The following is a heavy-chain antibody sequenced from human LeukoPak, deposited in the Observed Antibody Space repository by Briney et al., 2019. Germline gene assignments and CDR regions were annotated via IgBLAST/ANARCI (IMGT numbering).Heavy chain of an antibody. CDR3: ARDRKSHGFDP. J-gene: IGHJ5*02. Sequence: PGRSLRLSCAASGFTFSDYAMHWVRQAPGKGLEWVAVLSYGGTNKYYADSVKGRFTISRDNAKNSLYLQMNSLRDDDKAVYYCARDRKSHGFDPWGQGTLVTVSS. CDR2: LSYGGTNK. V-gene: IGHV3-30-3*01. CDR1: GFTFSDYA.